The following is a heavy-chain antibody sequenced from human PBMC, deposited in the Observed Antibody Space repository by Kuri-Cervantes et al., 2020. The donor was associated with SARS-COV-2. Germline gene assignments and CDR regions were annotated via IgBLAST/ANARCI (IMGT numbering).Heavy chain of an antibody. CDR3: ARGIRAPLYSSGWYSN. V-gene: IGHV4-31*03. Sequence: LSCTVSGGSISSAGFYWSWIRQHPGKGLEWIGYIYYTGSTYYNPSLKGRVSMSVDTSKTQFSLKLSSVTAADTAVYYCARGIRAPLYSSGWYSNWGQGTLVTVSS. CDR2: IYYTGST. CDR1: GGSISSAGFY. D-gene: IGHD6-19*01. J-gene: IGHJ4*02.